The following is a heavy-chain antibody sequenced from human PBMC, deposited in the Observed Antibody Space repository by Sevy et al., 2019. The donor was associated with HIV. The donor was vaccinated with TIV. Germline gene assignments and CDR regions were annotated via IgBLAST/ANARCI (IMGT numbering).Heavy chain of an antibody. CDR1: GFTFSSYS. D-gene: IGHD6-13*01. CDR2: ISSSSSYI. Sequence: GGSLRLSCAASGFTFSSYSMNWVRQAPGKGLEWVSSISSSSSYIYYADSVKGRFTISRDNAKNSLYLQMNSLRAEDTAVYYCARVLAAAGNNGFDLWGQGSLVTVSS. J-gene: IGHJ5*02. CDR3: ARVLAAAGNNGFDL. V-gene: IGHV3-21*01.